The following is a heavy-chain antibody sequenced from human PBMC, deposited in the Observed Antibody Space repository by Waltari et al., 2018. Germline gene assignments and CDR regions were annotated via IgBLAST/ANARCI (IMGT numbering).Heavy chain of an antibody. CDR1: GFTFSRFS. V-gene: IGHV3-21*06. Sequence: EVQLVESGGGLVKPGGSLRLSCAASGFTFSRFSMNWVRQAAGRGLEWVSTISSSVSYIYYADSVKGRFTISRDNAKNSVYLQMNSLRVDDTAVYYCTMAPDVPVRPTWGWGQGSLVTVSS. CDR3: TMAPDVPVRPTWG. CDR2: ISSSVSYI. D-gene: IGHD7-27*01. J-gene: IGHJ4*02.